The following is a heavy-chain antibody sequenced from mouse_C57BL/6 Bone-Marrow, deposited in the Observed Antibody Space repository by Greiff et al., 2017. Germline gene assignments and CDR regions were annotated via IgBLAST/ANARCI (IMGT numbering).Heavy chain of an antibody. CDR3: TPITTVVATDY. J-gene: IGHJ2*01. D-gene: IGHD1-1*01. Sequence: EVQGVESGAELVRPGASVKLSCTASGFNIKDDYMHWVKQRPEQGLEWIGWIDPENGDTEYASKFQGKATITADTSSNTAYLQLSSLTSEDTAVYYCTPITTVVATDYWGQGTTLTVSS. V-gene: IGHV14-4*01. CDR1: GFNIKDDY. CDR2: IDPENGDT.